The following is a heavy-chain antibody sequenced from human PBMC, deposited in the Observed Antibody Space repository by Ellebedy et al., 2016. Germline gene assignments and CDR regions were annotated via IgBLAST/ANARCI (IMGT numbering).Heavy chain of an antibody. CDR3: ARDRSQYYDYVWGSYRYGYFDY. D-gene: IGHD3-16*02. Sequence: ASVKVSCKASGGTFSSYAISWVRQAPGQGLEWMGRIIPILGIANYAQKFQGRVTITADKSTSTAYMELSSLRSEDTAVYYCARDRSQYYDYVWGSYRYGYFDYWGQGTLVTVSS. CDR2: IIPILGIA. CDR1: GGTFSSYA. J-gene: IGHJ4*02. V-gene: IGHV1-69*04.